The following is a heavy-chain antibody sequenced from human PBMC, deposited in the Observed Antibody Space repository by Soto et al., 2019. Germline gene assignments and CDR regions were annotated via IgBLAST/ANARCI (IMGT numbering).Heavy chain of an antibody. CDR2: INPSGGST. CDR1: GYTFTSYY. D-gene: IGHD3-10*01. V-gene: IGHV1-46*01. J-gene: IGHJ6*02. CDR3: ARDSVVRGVSAGMDV. Sequence: ASVKVSCKASGYTFTSYYMHWVRQAPGQGLEWMGIINPSGGSTSYAQKFQGRVTMTRDTSTSTVYMELSSMRSEDTAVYYCARDSVVRGVSAGMDVWGQGTKVTVSS.